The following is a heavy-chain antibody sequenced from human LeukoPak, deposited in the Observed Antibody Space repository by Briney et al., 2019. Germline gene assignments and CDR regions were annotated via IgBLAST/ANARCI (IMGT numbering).Heavy chain of an antibody. Sequence: ASVKVSCKASGYTFTSYAMHWVRQAPGQGLEWMGIINPSGGSTSYAQKFQGRVTMTRDTSTSTVYMELSSLRSEDTAVYYCARAYNNYDSSGYYSTGLNWFDPWGQGTLVTVSS. V-gene: IGHV1-46*01. J-gene: IGHJ5*02. CDR2: INPSGGST. CDR3: ARAYNNYDSSGYYSTGLNWFDP. D-gene: IGHD3-22*01. CDR1: GYTFTSYA.